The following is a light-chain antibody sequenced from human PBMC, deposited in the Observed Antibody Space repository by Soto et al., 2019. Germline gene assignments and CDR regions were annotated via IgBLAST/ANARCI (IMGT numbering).Light chain of an antibody. V-gene: IGLV2-23*02. CDR3: FSYAGAGNFV. CDR1: SSDVGSYNL. Sequence: QSALTQPASVSGSPGQSITISCTGTSSDVGSYNLVSWFQQHPGKAPKLFIYEVNRRPSGVSDRLSGSKSANTASLTISGLQAEDEADYYCFSYAGAGNFVFGNVTKVT. CDR2: EVN. J-gene: IGLJ1*01.